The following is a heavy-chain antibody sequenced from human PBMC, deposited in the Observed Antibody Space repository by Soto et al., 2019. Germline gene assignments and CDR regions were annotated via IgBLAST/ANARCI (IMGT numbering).Heavy chain of an antibody. Sequence: PGGSLSLSCAASGFTFSSYGMHWVRQAPGKGLEKVAVISYDGSNKYYSDFVKGRFTISRDNSMNALYLQMNILRAEDTAVYYCAKDASVVALEYYFDYCGQGT. CDR2: ISYDGSNK. CDR3: AKDASVVALEYYFDY. D-gene: IGHD2-15*01. V-gene: IGHV3-30*18. J-gene: IGHJ4*02. CDR1: GFTFSSYG.